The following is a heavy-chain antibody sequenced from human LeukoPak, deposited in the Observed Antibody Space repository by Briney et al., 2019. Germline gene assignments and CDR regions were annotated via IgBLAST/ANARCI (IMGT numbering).Heavy chain of an antibody. CDR2: IYTDGNT. V-gene: IGHV3-53*01. J-gene: IGHJ3*02. D-gene: IGHD2-15*01. CDR1: EFSVSSNY. CDR3: ARDLSGYCTSGTCYAFDI. Sequence: GGSLRPSCAASEFSVSSNYMNWVRQAPGKGLEWVSVIYTDGNTYYADSVKGRFTISRDKSKNTMYLQMNSLRAEDTALYYCARDLSGYCTSGTCYAFDIWGQGTMVTVSS.